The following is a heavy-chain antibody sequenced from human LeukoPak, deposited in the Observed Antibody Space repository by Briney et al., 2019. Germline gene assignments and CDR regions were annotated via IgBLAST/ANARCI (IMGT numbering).Heavy chain of an antibody. CDR2: IHTSGTT. D-gene: IGHD1-1*01. CDR1: NASISRYF. CDR3: AREETSRSQRAFDY. J-gene: IGHJ4*02. Sequence: SETLSLTCTVSNASISRYFWTCIRQTAGEGLEWIGRIHTSGTTNYNPSLTSRVTMSVDTSKNQFSLELSSVTAADTAVYYCAREETSRSQRAFDYWGQGSLVTVSS. V-gene: IGHV4-4*07.